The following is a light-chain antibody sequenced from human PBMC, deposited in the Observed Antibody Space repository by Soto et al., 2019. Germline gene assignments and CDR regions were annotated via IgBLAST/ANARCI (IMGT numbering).Light chain of an antibody. J-gene: IGKJ2*01. Sequence: EIVLTQSPATLSLSPGERATLSCRASQNVNRYLAWYQQKPGQAPRLLIYDASNRATGIPPRFSGRGSGTDFTLAISSLEPEDFAVYYCRQRSNWPPYTFGQGTKLEIK. CDR2: DAS. V-gene: IGKV3-11*01. CDR3: RQRSNWPPYT. CDR1: QNVNRY.